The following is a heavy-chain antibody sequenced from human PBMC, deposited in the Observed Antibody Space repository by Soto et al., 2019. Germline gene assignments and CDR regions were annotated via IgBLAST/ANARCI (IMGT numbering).Heavy chain of an antibody. J-gene: IGHJ5*02. Sequence: SETLSLTCTVSGGSISSGGYYWSWIRQHPGKGLEWIGYIYYSGSTYYNPSLKSRVTISVDTSKNQFSLKLSSVTATDTAVYYCARVGVTTVVTPNSLYCSWYDPWGQGTLVTVSS. V-gene: IGHV4-31*03. CDR1: GGSISSGGYY. CDR3: ARVGVTTVVTPNSLYCSWYDP. CDR2: IYYSGST. D-gene: IGHD4-17*01.